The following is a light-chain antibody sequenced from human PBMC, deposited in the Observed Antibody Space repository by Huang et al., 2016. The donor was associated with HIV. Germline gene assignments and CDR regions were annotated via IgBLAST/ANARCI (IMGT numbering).Light chain of an antibody. J-gene: IGKJ4*01. CDR1: QSSSSW. V-gene: IGKV1-5*03. CDR3: QQYNTYLT. Sequence: DIQMTQSPSTLSASVGDRVTITCRASQSSSSWLAWYQQKPGEAPKLLIYKASNLESGVPSRFSGSGSGTEFTLTISSLQPDDFATYDCQQYNTYLTFGGGTKVEIK. CDR2: KAS.